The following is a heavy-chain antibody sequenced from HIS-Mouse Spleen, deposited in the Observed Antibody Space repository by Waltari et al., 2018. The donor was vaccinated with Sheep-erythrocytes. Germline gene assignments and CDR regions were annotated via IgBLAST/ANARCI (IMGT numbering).Heavy chain of an antibody. CDR1: GYTFTGYY. CDR2: INPNSGGR. V-gene: IGHV1-2*02. CDR3: ASGVIPYGSGSYFLDY. Sequence: QVQLVQSGAEVKKPGASVKVSCKASGYTFTGYYMHWVRQAPGQGLEGMGRINPNSGGRNNAQKFQGRVTMTRTTSISTAYMELSRLRSDDTAVYYCASGVIPYGSGSYFLDYWGQGTLVTVSS. D-gene: IGHD3-10*01. J-gene: IGHJ4*02.